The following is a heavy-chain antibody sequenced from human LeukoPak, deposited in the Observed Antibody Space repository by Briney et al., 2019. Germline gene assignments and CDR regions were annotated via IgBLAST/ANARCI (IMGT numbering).Heavy chain of an antibody. CDR3: ARGDSTVTPRYFQY. CDR2: INHSGST. Sequence: SETLSLTCAVYGGSFSGYYWSWIRQSPGKGLEWIGEINHSGSTNYNPSLKSRVTISLDTSKNQFSLKLSSVTAADTAVYYCARGDSTVTPRYFQYWGQGTLVTVSS. D-gene: IGHD4-23*01. V-gene: IGHV4-34*01. J-gene: IGHJ1*01. CDR1: GGSFSGYY.